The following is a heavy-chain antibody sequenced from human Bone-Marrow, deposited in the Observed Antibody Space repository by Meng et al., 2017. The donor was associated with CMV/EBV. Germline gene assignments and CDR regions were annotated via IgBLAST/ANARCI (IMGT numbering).Heavy chain of an antibody. J-gene: IGHJ4*02. D-gene: IGHD1-26*01. Sequence: GESLKISCAASGFTFSSYAMHWVRQAPGKGLEWVAVISYDGSNKYYADSVKGRFTISRDNSKNTLYLQMNSLRAEGTAVYYCARENKWELLPLDYWGQGTLVTVSS. CDR2: ISYDGSNK. V-gene: IGHV3-30*04. CDR1: GFTFSSYA. CDR3: ARENKWELLPLDY.